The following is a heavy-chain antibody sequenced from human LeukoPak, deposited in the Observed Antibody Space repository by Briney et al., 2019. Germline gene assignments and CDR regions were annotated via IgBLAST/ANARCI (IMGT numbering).Heavy chain of an antibody. J-gene: IGHJ5*02. D-gene: IGHD6-25*01. CDR1: GFTFSAYA. V-gene: IGHV3-23*01. Sequence: GGSLRLSCVASGFTFSAYAMSWVRQAPGKGLEWVSGISGSGSSTYYADSVEGRFTISRDNSKNTLYLQMNSLRAEDTAVYYCAKHLGWGPSGSNWFDPWGQGTLSPSLQ. CDR3: AKHLGWGPSGSNWFDP. CDR2: ISGSGSST.